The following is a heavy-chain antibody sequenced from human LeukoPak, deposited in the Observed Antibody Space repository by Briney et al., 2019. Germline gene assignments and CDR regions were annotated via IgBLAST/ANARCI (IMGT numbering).Heavy chain of an antibody. V-gene: IGHV4-59*01. D-gene: IGHD3-3*01. J-gene: IGHJ6*03. CDR2: IYYSGST. Sequence: SETLSLTCTVSGGSISSYYWSWFRQPPGKGLEWIGYIYYSGSTNYNPSLKSRVAISVDTSKNQFSLKLSSVTAADTAVYYCARGYGITIFGVVVYYMDVWGKGTTVTVSS. CDR1: GGSISSYY. CDR3: ARGYGITIFGVVVYYMDV.